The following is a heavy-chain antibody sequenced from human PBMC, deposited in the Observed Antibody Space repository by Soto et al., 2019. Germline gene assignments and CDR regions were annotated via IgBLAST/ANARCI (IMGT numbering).Heavy chain of an antibody. CDR1: GFTFSSYA. J-gene: IGHJ4*02. Sequence: GGSLRLSCAASGFTFSSYAMSWVHQAPGKGLEWVSAISGSGGSTYYADSVKGRFTISRDNSKNTLYLQMNSLRAEDTAVYYCAKDALYSSGGRVDYWGQGTLVTVSS. D-gene: IGHD6-19*01. CDR3: AKDALYSSGGRVDY. CDR2: ISGSGGST. V-gene: IGHV3-23*01.